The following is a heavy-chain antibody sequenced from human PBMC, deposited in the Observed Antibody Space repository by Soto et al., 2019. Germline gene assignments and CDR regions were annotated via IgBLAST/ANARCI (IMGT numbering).Heavy chain of an antibody. CDR3: ARDRHCSSTSCRNLYYYGMDV. Sequence: ASVKVSCKASRYTFTSYYMYWVRQAPGQGLEWMGIINPSGGSTSYAQKFQGRVTMTRDTSTSTVYMELSSLRSEDTAVYYCARDRHCSSTSCRNLYYYGMDVWGQGTTVTVSS. J-gene: IGHJ6*02. CDR1: RYTFTSYY. CDR2: INPSGGST. D-gene: IGHD2-2*01. V-gene: IGHV1-46*01.